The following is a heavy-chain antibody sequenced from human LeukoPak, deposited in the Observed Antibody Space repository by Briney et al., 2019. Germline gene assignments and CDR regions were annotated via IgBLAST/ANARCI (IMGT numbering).Heavy chain of an antibody. J-gene: IGHJ4*02. V-gene: IGHV3-13*01. Sequence: GGSLRLSCTACGFTFSSYDMHWVRQGTGKGLEWVSAIGTAGDTYYGGSVKGRFTISRKNAKNSLYLQMNSLRAGDTAVYYCARVAAAGKGFDHWGQGTLVTVSS. CDR3: ARVAAAGKGFDH. D-gene: IGHD6-13*01. CDR1: GFTFSSYD. CDR2: IGTAGDT.